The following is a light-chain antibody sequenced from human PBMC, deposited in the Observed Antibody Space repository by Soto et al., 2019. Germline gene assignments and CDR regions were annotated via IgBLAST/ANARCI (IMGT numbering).Light chain of an antibody. CDR3: QSYDSSLSENYV. J-gene: IGLJ1*01. Sequence: QSVLTQPPSVSGVPGQSVTISCTGTSSNIGAGYDVHWYQQLPGTAPKVLIFGNSIRPSGVPDRFSGSKSGTSASLDITGIQAADEADYYCQSYDSSLSENYVFGNGTKVTV. V-gene: IGLV1-40*01. CDR2: GNS. CDR1: SSNIGAGYD.